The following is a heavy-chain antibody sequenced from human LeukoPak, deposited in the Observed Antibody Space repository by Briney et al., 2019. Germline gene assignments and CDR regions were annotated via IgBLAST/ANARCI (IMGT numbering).Heavy chain of an antibody. Sequence: GRSLRLSCTASVFTLCDYAMTGARQAPGRGLEWVGLVRYRGSGGPTEYAASVSGRFTISRDNSENIAYLQMNSMINEDTAEYYWARGQTVVGSKYYFDWWGQGTLVTVSS. CDR2: VRYRGSGGPT. V-gene: IGHV3-49*04. D-gene: IGHD2-15*01. J-gene: IGHJ4*02. CDR1: VFTLCDYA. CDR3: ARGQTVVGSKYYFDW.